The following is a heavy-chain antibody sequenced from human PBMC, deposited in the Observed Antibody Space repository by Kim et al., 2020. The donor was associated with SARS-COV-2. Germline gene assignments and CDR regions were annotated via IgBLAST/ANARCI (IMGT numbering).Heavy chain of an antibody. Sequence: GGSLRLSCAASGFIFNNCGMHWVRQPPGKGPEWVTFISHDGSNKDYAESVKGRFAVSRDNSKNTIYLQMNNLRPEDTAIYWCAKDRRSGFSGYTTCFDPWGQVTLVSVSS. J-gene: IGHJ5*02. CDR3: AKDRRSGFSGYTTCFDP. D-gene: IGHD5-12*01. CDR1: GFIFNNCG. CDR2: ISHDGSNK. V-gene: IGHV3-30*18.